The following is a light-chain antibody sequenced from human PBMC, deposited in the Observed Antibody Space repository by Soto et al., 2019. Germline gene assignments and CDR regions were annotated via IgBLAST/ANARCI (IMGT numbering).Light chain of an antibody. Sequence: DIQMTQSPSSLSASIGDRITITCRASQSISSHLYWFQQKPGQAPKLLIYAASSLQSGVPSRFSGSGSGTDFTLTISSLQPEDFATYYCQQSYSNSITFGQGT. CDR3: QQSYSNSIT. CDR2: AAS. CDR1: QSISSH. J-gene: IGKJ5*01. V-gene: IGKV1-39*01.